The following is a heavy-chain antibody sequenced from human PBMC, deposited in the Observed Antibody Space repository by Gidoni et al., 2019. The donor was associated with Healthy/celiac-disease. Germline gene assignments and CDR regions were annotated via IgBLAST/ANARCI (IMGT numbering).Heavy chain of an antibody. CDR3: AKDLFIVVVGDY. Sequence: EVQLLESGGGLVQPGGSLRLSCAASGFAFSSYGMGWVRQAPGKGLGWVSSISGSGGNTYYADSVKGRFTISRDNSKNTLYLQLNSLRVEDTAVYYCAKDLFIVVVGDYWGQGTLVTASS. V-gene: IGHV3-23*01. CDR1: GFAFSSYG. J-gene: IGHJ4*02. CDR2: ISGSGGNT. D-gene: IGHD2-21*01.